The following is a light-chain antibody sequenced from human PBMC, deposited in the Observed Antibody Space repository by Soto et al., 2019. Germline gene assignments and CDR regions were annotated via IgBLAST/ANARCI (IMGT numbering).Light chain of an antibody. CDR2: GAS. CDR1: QSISTNF. J-gene: IGKJ1*01. CDR3: QHYGSPRT. Sequence: EILLSQSPGTLSFSPGERATLSCRASQSISTNFLAWYQQKPGQAPRLLIYGASGRATGIPDRFSGSGSGTDFTLTISRLEPEDFAVYYCQHYGSPRTFGQGTKV. V-gene: IGKV3-20*01.